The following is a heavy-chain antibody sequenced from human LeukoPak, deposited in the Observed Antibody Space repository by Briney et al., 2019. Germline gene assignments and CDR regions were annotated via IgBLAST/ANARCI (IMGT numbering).Heavy chain of an antibody. CDR3: AFWSGYYNLYDAFDI. J-gene: IGHJ3*02. V-gene: IGHV1-24*01. Sequence: GASVKVSCKVSGYTLTELSMHWVRQAPGKGLEWMGGFDPEDGETIYAQKFQGRVTMTEDTSTDTAYMELSSLRSEDTAVYYCAFWSGYYNLYDAFDIWGQGTMVTVSS. CDR1: GYTLTELS. CDR2: FDPEDGET. D-gene: IGHD3-3*01.